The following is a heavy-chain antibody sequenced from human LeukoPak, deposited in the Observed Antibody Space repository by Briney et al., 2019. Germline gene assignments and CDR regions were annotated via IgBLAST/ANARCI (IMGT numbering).Heavy chain of an antibody. CDR2: IHHSGST. Sequence: SETLSLTCSVSGGSISGYYWSWIRQPPGKGLEWIGYIHHSGSTNYNPSLKSRVTFSVDTSKNQFSLELPSVTAADTAVYYCARQNPAASGRGLDYWGQGTLVTVSS. CDR3: ARQNPAASGRGLDY. J-gene: IGHJ4*02. V-gene: IGHV4-59*08. D-gene: IGHD6-13*01. CDR1: GGSISGYY.